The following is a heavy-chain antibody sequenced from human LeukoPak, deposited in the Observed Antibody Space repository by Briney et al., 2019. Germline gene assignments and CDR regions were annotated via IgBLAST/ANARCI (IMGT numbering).Heavy chain of an antibody. J-gene: IGHJ6*03. Sequence: SVKVSCKASGGTFSSYAISWVRQAPGQGLEWMGGIIPIFGTANYAQKFQGRVTITTDESTGTAYMELSSLRSEDTAVYYCASALYDSSGYYSYYYYMDVWGKGTTVTVSS. CDR2: IIPIFGTA. V-gene: IGHV1-69*05. CDR1: GGTFSSYA. CDR3: ASALYDSSGYYSYYYYMDV. D-gene: IGHD3-22*01.